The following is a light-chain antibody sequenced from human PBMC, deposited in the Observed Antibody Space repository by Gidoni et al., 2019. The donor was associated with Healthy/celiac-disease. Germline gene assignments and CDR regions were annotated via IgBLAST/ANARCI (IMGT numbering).Light chain of an antibody. CDR1: QSISSW. J-gene: IGKJ1*01. Sequence: DIQMTQSPSTLSASVGDRVTITCRASQSISSWLAWYQQKPGKAPKLLIYKASSLESGVPSRFSGSGSGTEFTLTISSLQPDDFATYYCQQYNSYWMFXQXTKVEIK. CDR3: QQYNSYWM. CDR2: KAS. V-gene: IGKV1-5*03.